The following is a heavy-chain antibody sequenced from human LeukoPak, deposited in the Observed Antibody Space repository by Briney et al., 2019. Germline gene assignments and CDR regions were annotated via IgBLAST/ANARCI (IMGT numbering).Heavy chain of an antibody. J-gene: IGHJ3*02. CDR2: ISYDRSNK. Sequence: GGSLRLSCAASGFTFSSYAMHWVRQAPGKGLEWVAVISYDRSNKYYADSVKGRFTISRDNSKNTLYLQMNSLRAEDTAVYYCAREGSGDAFDIWGQGTMVTVSS. CDR3: AREGSGDAFDI. D-gene: IGHD1-26*01. CDR1: GFTFSSYA. V-gene: IGHV3-30-3*01.